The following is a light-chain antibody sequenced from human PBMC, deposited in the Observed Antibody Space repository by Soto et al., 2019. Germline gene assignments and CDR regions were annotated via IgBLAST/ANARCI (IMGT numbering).Light chain of an antibody. V-gene: IGKV2-28*01. CDR1: QSVLHSNGYNY. CDR3: MQALQTPLT. J-gene: IGKJ4*01. CDR2: LGS. Sequence: IVITQSPLSLPVTPREPASISCRYSQSVLHSNGYNYLDWYLQTQGQSPQILIYLGSNRDSGVPDRFSGSGSGTDFTLKISRVEAEDVGVYYCMQALQTPLTFGGGTKVDIK.